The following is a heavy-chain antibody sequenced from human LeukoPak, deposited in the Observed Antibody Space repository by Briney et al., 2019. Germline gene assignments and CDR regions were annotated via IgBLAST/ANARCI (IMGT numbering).Heavy chain of an antibody. Sequence: GGSLRLSCAASGFTFRSYAMSWVRQAPGKGLEWVSGISGSGSSTYYADSVKGRFTISRDNSKNTLYLQMNRLRAEDTAVYYCAKGREPYYDSSAIDYWGQGTLVTVSS. CDR1: GFTFRSYA. J-gene: IGHJ4*02. CDR2: ISGSGSST. D-gene: IGHD3-22*01. CDR3: AKGREPYYDSSAIDY. V-gene: IGHV3-23*01.